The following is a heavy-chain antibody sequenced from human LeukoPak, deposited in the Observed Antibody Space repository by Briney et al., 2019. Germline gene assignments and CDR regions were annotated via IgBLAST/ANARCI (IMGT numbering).Heavy chain of an antibody. V-gene: IGHV3-33*01. D-gene: IGHD3-10*01. CDR1: GFSFDTYA. CDR3: ARKIFGSGSLPDF. CDR2: IWHDGSHK. Sequence: GGSLRLSCAASGFSFDTYAMHWVRQAPGQGLEWVALIWHDGSHKFYSNSVRGQFTISRDNSKNTVYLQMSNLRPDDTAVYYFARKIFGSGSLPDFWGQGTLVTVSP. J-gene: IGHJ4*02.